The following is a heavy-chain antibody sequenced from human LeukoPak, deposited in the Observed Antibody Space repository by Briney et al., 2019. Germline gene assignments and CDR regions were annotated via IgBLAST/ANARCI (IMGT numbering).Heavy chain of an antibody. CDR3: AKDFAQQLVGGYFDY. D-gene: IGHD6-13*01. J-gene: IGHJ4*02. CDR1: GFTFSSYA. Sequence: GGSLRLSCAASGFTFSSYAMHWVRQAPGKGLEWVSAISGSGGSTYYADSVKGRFTISRDNSKNTLYLQMNSLRAEDTAVYYCAKDFAQQLVGGYFDYWGQGTLVTVSS. CDR2: ISGSGGST. V-gene: IGHV3-23*01.